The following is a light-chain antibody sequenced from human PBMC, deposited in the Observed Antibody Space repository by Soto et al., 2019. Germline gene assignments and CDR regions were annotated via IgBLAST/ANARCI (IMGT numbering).Light chain of an antibody. J-gene: IGKJ1*01. V-gene: IGKV1-39*01. Sequence: DFQMTQSPSSLSASVGDRVTITCRASQSIITYLNWYQQKPGKAPKLLIYAASSLQSGVPSRFSGSGSGTDFTLTISSLQPEDFATYYCQQSYSSPPWTFGQGTKVVIK. CDR1: QSIITY. CDR2: AAS. CDR3: QQSYSSPPWT.